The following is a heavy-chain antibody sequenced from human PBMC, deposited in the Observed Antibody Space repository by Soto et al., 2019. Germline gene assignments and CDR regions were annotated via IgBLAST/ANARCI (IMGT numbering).Heavy chain of an antibody. V-gene: IGHV3-30*03. CDR3: VRSRGTWEYYINDMDV. CDR2: ISRDADKK. J-gene: IGHJ6*01. D-gene: IGHD3-10*01. CDR1: GFTFSGHD. Sequence: QVHLVESGGGVVQPGTSLRLSCAASGFTFSGHDMHWVRQAPGKGLEWVALISRDADKKYYAESVKGRFAISRDNSKNTLFMYLNNVRVDDSAVYYCVRSRGTWEYYINDMDVW.